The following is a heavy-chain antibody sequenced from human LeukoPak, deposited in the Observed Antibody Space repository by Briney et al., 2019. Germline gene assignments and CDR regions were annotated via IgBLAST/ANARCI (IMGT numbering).Heavy chain of an antibody. J-gene: IGHJ4*02. Sequence: SETLSLICTVSGGSITSSSYYWGWIRQPPGKGLEWIGSIYYSGSTYYNPSLKSRVTISVDTSKNQFSLKLSSVTAADTAVYYCARGQYYYDSSGYYYVDYWGQGTLVTVSS. CDR3: ARGQYYYDSSGYYYVDY. D-gene: IGHD3-22*01. CDR1: GGSITSSSYY. V-gene: IGHV4-39*07. CDR2: IYYSGST.